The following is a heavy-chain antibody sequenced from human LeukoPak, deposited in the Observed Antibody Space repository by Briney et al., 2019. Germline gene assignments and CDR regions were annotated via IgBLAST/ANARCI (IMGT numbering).Heavy chain of an antibody. CDR1: GFTFSSYW. CDR2: IKQDGSEK. V-gene: IGHV3-7*01. J-gene: IGHJ3*02. D-gene: IGHD4-17*01. CDR3: AREDYGDYPSSAFDI. Sequence: YPGGSLRLSCAASGFTFSSYWMSWVRQAPGKGLEWVANIKQDGSEKYYVDSVKGRFTISRDNAKNSLYLQMNSLRAEDTAVYYCAREDYGDYPSSAFDIWGQGTMVTVSS.